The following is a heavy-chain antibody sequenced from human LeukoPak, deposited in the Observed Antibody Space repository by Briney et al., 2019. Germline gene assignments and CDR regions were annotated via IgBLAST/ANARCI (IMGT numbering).Heavy chain of an antibody. CDR3: AREYYYASGNYYNRIDY. CDR1: GYTFTGYY. Sequence: ASVKVSCKASGYTFTGYYMHWVRQAPGQGREWMGWINPNSGGTNYAQKFQGRVTMTRDTSISTAYMALSRLKYDDTAVYYCAREYYYASGNYYNRIDYWGQGTLVTVSS. V-gene: IGHV1-2*02. CDR2: INPNSGGT. J-gene: IGHJ4*02. D-gene: IGHD3-10*01.